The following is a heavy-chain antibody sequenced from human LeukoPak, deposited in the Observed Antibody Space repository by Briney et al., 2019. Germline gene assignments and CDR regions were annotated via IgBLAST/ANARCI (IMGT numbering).Heavy chain of an antibody. CDR2: IYPSSFT. J-gene: IGHJ4*02. CDR1: GGSMNTYY. CDR3: ARDSTHCSSTSCYSLFDY. Sequence: PSETLSLTCTVSGGSMNTYYWTWIRQPAGKGLQWIGYIYPSSFTNYNPSLESRVTMSVDTSKNQFSLKLTSVTAADTAVYYCARDSTHCSSTSCYSLFDYWGQGTLVTVSS. D-gene: IGHD2-2*01. V-gene: IGHV4-4*07.